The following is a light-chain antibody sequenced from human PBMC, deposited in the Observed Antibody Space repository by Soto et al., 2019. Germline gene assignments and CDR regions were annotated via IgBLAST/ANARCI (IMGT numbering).Light chain of an antibody. Sequence: QSALTQPASVSGSPGQSITISCTGTSSDVGGYNYVSWYQQHPGKAPKLMIYEVSNRPSGVYNRFSGSKSGNTASLTISGLKDEDEDDYYCSSYTSSSTPYVFGTGTKLTVL. J-gene: IGLJ1*01. CDR1: SSDVGGYNY. V-gene: IGLV2-14*01. CDR3: SSYTSSSTPYV. CDR2: EVS.